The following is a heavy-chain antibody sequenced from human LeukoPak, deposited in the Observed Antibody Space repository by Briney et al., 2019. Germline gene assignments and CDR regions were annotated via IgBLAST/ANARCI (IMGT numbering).Heavy chain of an antibody. CDR3: ARSLYCSGGSCYSGFDY. CDR1: VYSISSGYY. V-gene: IGHV4-38-2*02. D-gene: IGHD2-15*01. J-gene: IGHJ4*02. Sequence: PSETLSLTCIVSVYSISSGYYWGWIRQPPGKGLEWIGNLYHSGSTYYNPSLRSRATISGDTSKNQFSLSLSSVTAADTAVYYCARSLYCSGGSCYSGFDYWGQGTLVTVSS. CDR2: LYHSGST.